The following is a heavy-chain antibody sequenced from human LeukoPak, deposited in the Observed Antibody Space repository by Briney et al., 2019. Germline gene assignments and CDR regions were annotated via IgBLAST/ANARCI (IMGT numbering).Heavy chain of an antibody. Sequence: SETLSLTCAVYGGSFSGYYWSWIRQPPGKGLEWIGEINHSGSTNYNPSLKSRVTISVDTSKNQFSLKMTYVTDADTAVYYCARGAFRSGAARRTKRQWFDSWGQGPLVTVSS. J-gene: IGHJ5*01. V-gene: IGHV4-34*01. CDR2: INHSGST. CDR1: GGSFSGYY. D-gene: IGHD6-6*01. CDR3: ARGAFRSGAARRTKRQWFDS.